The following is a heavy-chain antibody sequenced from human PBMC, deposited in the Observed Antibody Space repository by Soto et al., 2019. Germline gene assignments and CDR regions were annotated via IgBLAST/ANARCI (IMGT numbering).Heavy chain of an antibody. Sequence: SETLSLTCTVSGGSISSGGYYWSWIRQHPGKGLEWIGYIYYSGSTYYNPSLKSRVTISVDTSKNQFSLKLSSVTAADTAVYYCARGKRLVLVYFDYWGQGILVTVSS. D-gene: IGHD6-19*01. CDR3: ARGKRLVLVYFDY. V-gene: IGHV4-31*03. CDR2: IYYSGST. CDR1: GGSISSGGYY. J-gene: IGHJ4*02.